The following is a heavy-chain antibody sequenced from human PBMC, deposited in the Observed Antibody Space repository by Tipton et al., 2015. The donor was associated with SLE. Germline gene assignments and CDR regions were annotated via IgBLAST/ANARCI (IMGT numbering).Heavy chain of an antibody. CDR1: GGSISRGFFY. CDR2: ISYTGAT. J-gene: IGHJ2*01. Sequence: TLSLTCSVSGGSISRGFFYWGWIRQSPGKGLECIGSISYTGATYYNLSLKSRVTISLDTSKSHFSLRLTSVTAADTAVYFCARRIPHHYYFDLWGRGTLVTVSS. D-gene: IGHD1-26*01. V-gene: IGHV4-39*07. CDR3: ARRIPHHYYFDL.